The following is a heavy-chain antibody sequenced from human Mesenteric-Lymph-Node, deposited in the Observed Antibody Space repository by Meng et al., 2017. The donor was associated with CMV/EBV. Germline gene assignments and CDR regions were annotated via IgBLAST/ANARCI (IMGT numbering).Heavy chain of an antibody. CDR1: GYTFTRYG. CDR3: ASGSYGSGSFTFDY. D-gene: IGHD3-10*01. Sequence: ASGYTFTRYGVSWVRQAPGQGLEWMGRINPYSGATSYAQKFQGRVSMATDTSISTAYMELSGLTSDDTAMYYCASGSYGSGSFTFDYWGQGTLVTVS. CDR2: INPYSGAT. V-gene: IGHV1-2*06. J-gene: IGHJ4*02.